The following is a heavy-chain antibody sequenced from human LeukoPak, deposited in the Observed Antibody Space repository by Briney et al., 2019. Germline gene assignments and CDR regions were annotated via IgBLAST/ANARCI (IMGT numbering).Heavy chain of an antibody. D-gene: IGHD2-21*02. J-gene: IGHJ2*01. CDR3: ARHVPSALRVVVVTSDWYFDL. CDR1: GGPITNNHYY. V-gene: IGHV4-39*01. Sequence: PSETLYLTCTASGGPITNNHYYWGWIRQPPGKGLEWIGTIFHSGSTYYNPSLESRVTISVDTSKNQFSLNLRSVTAADTALYYCARHVPSALRVVVVTSDWYFDLWGRGTLVTVSS. CDR2: IFHSGST.